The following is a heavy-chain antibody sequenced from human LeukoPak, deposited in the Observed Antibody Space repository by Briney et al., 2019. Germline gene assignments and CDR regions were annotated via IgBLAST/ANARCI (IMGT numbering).Heavy chain of an antibody. Sequence: PGGSLRLSCAASGFTFSSYAMSWVRQAPGKGLEGVSAISGGGGDTYYADSVKGRFTISRDNSKNTLYLQMNSLRAEDTAVYYCAKTVSYYDILTGYFSWGQGTLVTVSS. J-gene: IGHJ5*02. D-gene: IGHD3-9*01. V-gene: IGHV3-23*01. CDR3: AKTVSYYDILTGYFS. CDR1: GFTFSSYA. CDR2: ISGGGGDT.